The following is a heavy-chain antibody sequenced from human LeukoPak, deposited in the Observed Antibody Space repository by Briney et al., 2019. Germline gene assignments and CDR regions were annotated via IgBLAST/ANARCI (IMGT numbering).Heavy chain of an antibody. CDR2: IYYSGST. D-gene: IGHD4-17*01. Sequence: SETLSLTCTVSGGSISSYYWSWIRQPPGKGLEWIGYIYYSGSTNYNPSLKSRVTISVDTSKNQFSLKLGSVTAADTAVYYCARDRADDYGVQRGRAFDIWGQGTMVTVSS. J-gene: IGHJ3*02. V-gene: IGHV4-59*01. CDR1: GGSISSYY. CDR3: ARDRADDYGVQRGRAFDI.